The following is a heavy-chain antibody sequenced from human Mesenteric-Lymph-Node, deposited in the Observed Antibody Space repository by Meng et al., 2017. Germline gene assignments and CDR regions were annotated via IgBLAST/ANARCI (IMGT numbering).Heavy chain of an antibody. J-gene: IGHJ5*02. CDR3: AKAPGGGYNYFDP. D-gene: IGHD3-16*01. CDR2: ISGSGGST. CDR1: GFTFSSYA. Sequence: GESLKISCAASGFTFSSYAMSWVRQAPGKGLEWVSAISGSGGSTYYADSVKGRFTISRDNAKNSVYLQMDSLRAEDTAIYYCAKAPGGGYNYFDPWGQGILVTVSS. V-gene: IGHV3-23*01.